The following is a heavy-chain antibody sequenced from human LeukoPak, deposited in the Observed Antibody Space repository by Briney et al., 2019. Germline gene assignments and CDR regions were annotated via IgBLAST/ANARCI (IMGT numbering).Heavy chain of an antibody. D-gene: IGHD2-2*01. CDR1: GFTFSSYA. Sequence: GGSLRLSCAASGFTFSSYAMSWVRQAPGKGLEWVSAIVGSGGNMYSADSVKGRVTLSRDNFKSTLYLQMNSLRAEDTAVYYCAKGLTWDSTSCSDWGQGTLVTVSS. CDR3: AKGLTWDSTSCSD. J-gene: IGHJ4*02. CDR2: IVGSGGNM. V-gene: IGHV3-23*01.